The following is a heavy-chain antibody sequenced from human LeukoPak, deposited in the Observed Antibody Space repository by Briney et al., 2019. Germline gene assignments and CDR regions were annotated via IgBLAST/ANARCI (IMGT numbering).Heavy chain of an antibody. CDR1: GYTFNFYY. CDR2: IIPILGIA. V-gene: IGHV1-69*02. Sequence: SVKVSCKASGYTFNFYYVHWVRQAPGQGLEWMGRIIPILGIANYAQKFQGRVTITADKSTSTAYMELSSLRSEDTAVYYCARYVDTAGYYYYGMDVWGQGTTVTVSS. J-gene: IGHJ6*02. CDR3: ARYVDTAGYYYYGMDV. D-gene: IGHD5-18*01.